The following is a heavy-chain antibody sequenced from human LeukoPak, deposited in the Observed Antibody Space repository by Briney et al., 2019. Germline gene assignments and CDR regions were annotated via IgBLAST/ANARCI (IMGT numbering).Heavy chain of an antibody. CDR1: GFTFSSYD. CDR2: IRYDGSNK. Sequence: GGSLRLSCAASGFTFSSYDMHWVRQAPGKGLEWVAFIRYDGSNKYYADSVKGRFTISRDNSKNTLYLQMNSLRAEDTAVYYCAKDRHPGIVVAGTPSYYFDYWGQGTLVTVSS. J-gene: IGHJ4*02. D-gene: IGHD6-19*01. V-gene: IGHV3-30*02. CDR3: AKDRHPGIVVAGTPSYYFDY.